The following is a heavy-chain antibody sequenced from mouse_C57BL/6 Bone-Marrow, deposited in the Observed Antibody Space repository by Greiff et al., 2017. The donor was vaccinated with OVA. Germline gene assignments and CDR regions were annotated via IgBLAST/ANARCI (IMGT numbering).Heavy chain of an antibody. V-gene: IGHV1-82*01. Sequence: QVQLQQSGPELVKPGASVKISCKASGYAFSSSWMNWVKQRPGKGLEWIGRIYPGDGDTNYNGKFKGKATLTADKSSSTAYMQLSSLTSEDSAVYYCAWHYYGSSYWYFDVWGTGTTVTVSS. CDR1: GYAFSSSW. CDR3: AWHYYGSSYWYFDV. D-gene: IGHD1-1*01. CDR2: IYPGDGDT. J-gene: IGHJ1*03.